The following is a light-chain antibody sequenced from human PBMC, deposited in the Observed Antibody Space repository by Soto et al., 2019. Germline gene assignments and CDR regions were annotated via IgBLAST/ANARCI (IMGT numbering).Light chain of an antibody. CDR1: QSVSSSY. CDR2: AAS. J-gene: IGKJ4*01. V-gene: IGKV3-20*01. Sequence: EIALTQSPGTLSLSPGERATLSCRASQSVSSSYLAWYQQKPGQAPRLLIYAASSRATGIPDRFSGSGSGTDFTLTISRLEPEDFAVYYCQQYGSSPLTFGGGTKVEIK. CDR3: QQYGSSPLT.